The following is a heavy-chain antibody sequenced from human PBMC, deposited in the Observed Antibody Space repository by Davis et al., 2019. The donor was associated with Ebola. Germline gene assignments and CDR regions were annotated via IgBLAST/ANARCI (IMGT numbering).Heavy chain of an antibody. CDR1: GGSISSGGYS. CDR3: ARVVTMIVVT. V-gene: IGHV3-11*06. D-gene: IGHD3-22*01. J-gene: IGHJ4*02. Sequence: LSLTCAVSGGSISSGGYSWSWIRQAPGKGLEWVSYISSSSSYTNYADSVKGRFTISRDNAKNSLYLQMNSLRAEYTAVYYCARVVTMIVVTWGQGTLVTVSS. CDR2: ISSSSSYT.